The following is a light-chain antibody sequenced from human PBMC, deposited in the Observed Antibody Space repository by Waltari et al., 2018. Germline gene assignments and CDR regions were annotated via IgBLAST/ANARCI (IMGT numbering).Light chain of an antibody. CDR3: MQALQAPWT. Sequence: DIVLTQSPLSLPVTPGEPASISCRSSQSLLHSNGYNYLDWYLQKPGQSQQLLIYLGSNRAAGVPDRFSGSGSGTDFTLKISRVEAEDVGVYYCMQALQAPWTFGQGTKVEIK. CDR2: LGS. J-gene: IGKJ1*01. V-gene: IGKV2-28*01. CDR1: QSLLHSNGYNY.